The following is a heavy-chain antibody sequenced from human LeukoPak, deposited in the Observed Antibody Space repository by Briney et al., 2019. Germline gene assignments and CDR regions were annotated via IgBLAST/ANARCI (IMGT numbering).Heavy chain of an antibody. D-gene: IGHD5-18*01. V-gene: IGHV4-39*01. Sequence: SETLSLTCTVSGGSISSSSYYWGWIRQPPGKGLEWIGSIYYSGSTYYNPSLKSRVTISVDTSKNQFSLKLSSVTAADTAVYYCARQRTSGYSCGYGYWGQGTLVTVSS. CDR1: GGSISSSSYY. J-gene: IGHJ4*02. CDR3: ARQRTSGYSCGYGY. CDR2: IYYSGST.